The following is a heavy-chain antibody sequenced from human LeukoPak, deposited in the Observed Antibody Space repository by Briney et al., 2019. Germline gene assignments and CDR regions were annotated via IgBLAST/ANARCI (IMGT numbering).Heavy chain of an antibody. V-gene: IGHV3-23*01. CDR3: AKAHGGYYYDSSGDY. CDR2: ISGGGDST. D-gene: IGHD3-22*01. Sequence: GGSLRLSCTASGFSFSNYAMIWVRQAPGKGLEWVSAISGGGDSTDYADFVKGRFTISRDNSKNTLYLQVDSLRAEDTAVYFCAKAHGGYYYDSSGDYWGQGALVTVSS. J-gene: IGHJ4*02. CDR1: GFSFSNYA.